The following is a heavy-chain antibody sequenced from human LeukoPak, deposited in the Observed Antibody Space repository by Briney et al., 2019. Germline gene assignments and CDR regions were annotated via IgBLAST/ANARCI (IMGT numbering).Heavy chain of an antibody. CDR3: ARHLGYCSGGSCYGPDY. D-gene: IGHD2-15*01. J-gene: IGHJ4*02. CDR2: IIPILGIA. V-gene: IGHV1-69*04. Sequence: ASVKVSCKASGGTFSSYAISWVRQAPGQGLEWMRRIIPILGIANYAQKFQGRVTITADKSTSTAYMELSSLRSEDTAVYYCARHLGYCSGGSCYGPDYWGQGTLVTVSS. CDR1: GGTFSSYA.